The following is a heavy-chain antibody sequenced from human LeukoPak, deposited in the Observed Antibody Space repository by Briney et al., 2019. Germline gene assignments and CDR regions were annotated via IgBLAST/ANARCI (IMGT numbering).Heavy chain of an antibody. J-gene: IGHJ6*02. D-gene: IGHD3-10*01. CDR3: ARTMVRGVKIYYYGMDV. CDR1: GGSFSGYY. Sequence: SETLSLTCAVYGGSFSGYYWSWIRQPPGKGLEWIGEINHSGSTNYNPSLKSRVTISVDTSKNQFSLKLSSVTAADTAVYYCARTMVRGVKIYYYGMDVWGQGTTVTVSS. V-gene: IGHV4-34*01. CDR2: INHSGST.